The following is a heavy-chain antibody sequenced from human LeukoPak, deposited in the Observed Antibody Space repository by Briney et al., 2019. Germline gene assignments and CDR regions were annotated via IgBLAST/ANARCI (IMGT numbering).Heavy chain of an antibody. V-gene: IGHV4-59*08. CDR2: IYYSGST. CDR1: GGSISSYY. CDR3: ARHGSHSSSWYDAFDI. D-gene: IGHD6-13*01. Sequence: SETLSLTCTVSGGSISSYYWSWLRQPPGKGLEWIGYIYYSGSTNYNPSLKSRVTISVDTSKNQFSLKLSSVTAADTAVYYCARHGSHSSSWYDAFDIWGQGTMVTVSS. J-gene: IGHJ3*02.